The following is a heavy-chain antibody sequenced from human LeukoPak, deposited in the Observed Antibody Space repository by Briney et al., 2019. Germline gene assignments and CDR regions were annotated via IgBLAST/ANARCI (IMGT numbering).Heavy chain of an antibody. V-gene: IGHV3-23*01. Sequence: PGGSLRLSWAAWGFTFSGYAMSGVRRAPGKGLEWFSTISDNGGRTYYADSVKGRFTISRDNSKNTLFLQMNSLRAEDSAVYYCATNREGDPSAYYLVGGQGTLITVSS. CDR1: GFTFSGYA. CDR2: ISDNGGRT. J-gene: IGHJ4*02. CDR3: ATNREGDPSAYYLV. D-gene: IGHD3-22*01.